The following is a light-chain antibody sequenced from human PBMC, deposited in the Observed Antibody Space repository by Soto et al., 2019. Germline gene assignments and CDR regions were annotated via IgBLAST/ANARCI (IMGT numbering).Light chain of an antibody. V-gene: IGKV3-15*01. J-gene: IGKJ1*01. Sequence: DIVMTQSPATLSVSPGEGATLSCRASQSVSSNLAWYQQKRGQAPRLLIYGASTRATGIPARFSGSGSGTEFTLTISNLESGDFAVYYCQQYNNWPPVTFGQGTKVDIK. CDR2: GAS. CDR1: QSVSSN. CDR3: QQYNNWPPVT.